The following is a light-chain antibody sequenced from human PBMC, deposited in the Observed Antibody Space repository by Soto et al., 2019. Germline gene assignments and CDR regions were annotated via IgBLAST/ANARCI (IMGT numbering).Light chain of an antibody. J-gene: IGKJ4*01. CDR2: GAS. CDR3: QQYGSSPLT. V-gene: IGKV3-20*01. CDR1: RGISSN. Sequence: IVMTQSPATLSVSPGERATLSCRASRGISSNLAWYQQKPGQAPRLLIYGASSRATGIPDRFSGSGSGTDFTLTISRLEPEDFAVYYCQQYGSSPLTFGGGTKVDIK.